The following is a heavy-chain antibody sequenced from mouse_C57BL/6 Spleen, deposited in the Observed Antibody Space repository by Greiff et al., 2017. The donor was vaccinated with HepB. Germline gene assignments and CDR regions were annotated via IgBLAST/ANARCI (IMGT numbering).Heavy chain of an antibody. D-gene: IGHD1-1*01. CDR3: AREGGFITTPNFDY. CDR2: IYPGDGDT. V-gene: IGHV1-82*01. J-gene: IGHJ2*01. Sequence: QVQLQQSGPELVKPGASVKISCKASGYAFSSSWMNWVKQRPGKGLEWIGRIYPGDGDTNYNGKFKGKATLTADKSSSTAYMQLSSLTSEDSAVYFCAREGGFITTPNFDYWGQGTTLTVSS. CDR1: GYAFSSSW.